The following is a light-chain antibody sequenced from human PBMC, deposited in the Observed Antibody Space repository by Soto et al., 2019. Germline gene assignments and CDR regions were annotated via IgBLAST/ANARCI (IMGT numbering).Light chain of an antibody. CDR2: EVK. CDR1: SSDIGAYNY. Sequence: QSALTQPASVSGSPGQSITISCTGTSSDIGAYNYVSWYQEHPGKAPKLMIYEVKNRPSGVSDRFSGSKSGITASLTISGLQAEDEADYYCISYTSSSTLVFGGGTKLTVL. V-gene: IGLV2-14*01. J-gene: IGLJ3*02. CDR3: ISYTSSSTLV.